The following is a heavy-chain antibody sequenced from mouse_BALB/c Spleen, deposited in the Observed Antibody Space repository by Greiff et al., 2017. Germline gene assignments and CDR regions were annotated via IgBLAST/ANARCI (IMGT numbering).Heavy chain of an antibody. V-gene: IGHV5-17*02. J-gene: IGHJ2*01. CDR3: ARGDDYFDY. CDR1: GFTFSSFG. D-gene: IGHD3-3*01. CDR2: ISSGSSTI. Sequence: EVMLVESGGGLVQPGGSRKLSCAASGFTFSSFGMHWVRQAPEKGLEWVAYISSGSSTIYYADTVKGRLTISRDNPKNTLFLQMTSLRSEDTAMYYCARGDDYFDYWGQGTTLTVSS.